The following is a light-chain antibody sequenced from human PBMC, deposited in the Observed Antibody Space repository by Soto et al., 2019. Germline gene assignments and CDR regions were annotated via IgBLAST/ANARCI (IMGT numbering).Light chain of an antibody. Sequence: DIQMTQSPSTLSASVGDRVTITCRASQSIDGWLAWYQQKPGKAPDLLIYKASTLESGVPSRFSGSGPGTAFTLTISSLEPDDFVTYVCQQYSSYPLTFGQGTKLEIK. V-gene: IGKV1-5*03. CDR2: KAS. J-gene: IGKJ2*01. CDR3: QQYSSYPLT. CDR1: QSIDGW.